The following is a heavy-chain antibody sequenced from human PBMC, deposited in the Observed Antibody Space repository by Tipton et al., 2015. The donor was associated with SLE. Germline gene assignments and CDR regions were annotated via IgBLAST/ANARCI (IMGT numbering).Heavy chain of an antibody. CDR1: GYSISSGYY. CDR2: IYHSGTT. D-gene: IGHD5-12*01. J-gene: IGHJ4*02. V-gene: IGHV4-38-2*02. Sequence: LRLSCTVSGYSISSGYYWGWIRQPPGKGLEWIGSIYHSGTTYYNPSLKSRFTISVDTSKNQFSLKLSSVTAADTAVYNCVRDRGYAHFDYWGQGTLVTVSS. CDR3: VRDRGYAHFDY.